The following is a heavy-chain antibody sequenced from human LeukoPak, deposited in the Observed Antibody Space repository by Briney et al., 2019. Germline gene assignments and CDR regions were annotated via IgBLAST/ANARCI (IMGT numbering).Heavy chain of an antibody. V-gene: IGHV3-30*18. D-gene: IGHD3-22*01. CDR3: ANLPYYYDSSGYYF. Sequence: GGSLRLSCAASGFTFTKYAMHWVRQAPGKGLEWVAVISYDGNNKYYADSAKGRFTASRDNSKNTLYLHMSTLRAEDTAVYYCANLPYYYDSSGYYFWGQGTLVTVSS. CDR2: ISYDGNNK. CDR1: GFTFTKYA. J-gene: IGHJ4*02.